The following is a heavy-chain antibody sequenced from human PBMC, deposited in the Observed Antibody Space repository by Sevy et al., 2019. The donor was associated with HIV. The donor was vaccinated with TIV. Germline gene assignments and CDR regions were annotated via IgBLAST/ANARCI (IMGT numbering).Heavy chain of an antibody. CDR3: ARYPLYGSGSANYYYYYMDV. D-gene: IGHD3-10*01. J-gene: IGHJ6*03. CDR2: ISSSGSTI. V-gene: IGHV3-48*03. CDR1: GFTFSSYE. Sequence: GGSLRLSCAASGFTFSSYEMNWVRQAPGKGLEWVSYISSSGSTIYYADSVKGRFTISRDNAKNSLYLQMNSLRAEDKAVYYCARYPLYGSGSANYYYYYMDVWGKGTTVTVSS.